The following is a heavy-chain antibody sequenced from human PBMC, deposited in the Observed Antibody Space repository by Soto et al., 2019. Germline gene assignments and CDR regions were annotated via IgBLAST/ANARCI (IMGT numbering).Heavy chain of an antibody. J-gene: IGHJ4*02. CDR1: GFTFSSYG. V-gene: IGHV3-30*18. CDR2: ISYDGSNK. D-gene: IGHD4-17*01. CDR3: AKSYDYPVDD. Sequence: PGGSLRLSCAASGFTFSSYGMHWFRQAPGKGLEWVAVISYDGSNKYYADSVKGRFTISRDNSKNTLYLQMNSLRAEDTAVYYCAKSYDYPVDDWGQGTLVTVSS.